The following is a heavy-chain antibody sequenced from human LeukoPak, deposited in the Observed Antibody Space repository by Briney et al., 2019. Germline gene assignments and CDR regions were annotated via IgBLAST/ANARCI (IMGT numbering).Heavy chain of an antibody. CDR3: ARYSSSLHPDY. J-gene: IGHJ4*02. Sequence: GGSLRLSCAASGFTVSSNYMSWVRQAPGKGLEWVSVIYSGGSTYYADSVKGRFTISRDNSKNTLYPQMNSLRAEDTAVYYCARYSSSLHPDYWGQGTLVTVSS. CDR1: GFTVSSNY. V-gene: IGHV3-53*01. D-gene: IGHD4-4*01. CDR2: IYSGGST.